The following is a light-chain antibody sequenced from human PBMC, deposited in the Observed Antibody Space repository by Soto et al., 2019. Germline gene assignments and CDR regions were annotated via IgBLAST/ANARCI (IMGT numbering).Light chain of an antibody. Sequence: QSALTQPPSAPGSPGQSVTISCTGTSSDIGASNFVSWYQQHPGKAPKLVIYEVTKQPSGVPDRFSGSKFGNTASLTVSGLQTDDEADYYCSSFTGFSTVFGSGTKVTVL. J-gene: IGLJ1*01. CDR3: SSFTGFSTV. CDR1: SSDIGASNF. V-gene: IGLV2-8*01. CDR2: EVT.